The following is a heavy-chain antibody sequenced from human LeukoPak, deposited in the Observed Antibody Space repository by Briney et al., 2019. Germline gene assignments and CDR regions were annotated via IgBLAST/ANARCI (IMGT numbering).Heavy chain of an antibody. V-gene: IGHV3-23*01. Sequence: PGGSLRLSCAASGFTFSSYAMTWVRQAPGKGLEWVSGISVSGGSTYYADSVKGRFTISRDTSKNTLYLQMNSPRAEDTAVYYCARDTYGDGFDYWGQGTLVTVSS. CDR3: ARDTYGDGFDY. CDR1: GFTFSSYA. CDR2: ISVSGGST. J-gene: IGHJ4*02. D-gene: IGHD4-17*01.